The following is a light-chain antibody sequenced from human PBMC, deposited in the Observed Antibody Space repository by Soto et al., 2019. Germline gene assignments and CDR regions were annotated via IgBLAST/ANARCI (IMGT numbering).Light chain of an antibody. V-gene: IGKV3-20*01. CDR2: AAS. J-gene: IGKJ1*01. CDR3: QQYYASSWP. CDR1: QSISSTY. Sequence: EIVLTQSPGTLSLSPGERATLSCRASQSISSTYLAWYRQKPGQAPRLLIYAASSRATGIPDRFSGSGSGTDFTLTISRLEPEDFAVYYCQQYYASSWPFGQGPKVDIK.